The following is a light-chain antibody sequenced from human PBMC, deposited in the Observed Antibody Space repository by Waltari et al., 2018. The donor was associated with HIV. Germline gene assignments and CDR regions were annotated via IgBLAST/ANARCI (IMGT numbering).Light chain of an antibody. Sequence: QSALTQPASVSGSPGQSITISCTGTSSDVGGYNHVSWYQQHPGKAPKLMIYECSKRPSGVSIRFSGSKSGNTACLTISGLQAEDEADYYCCSYAGTSTWVFGGGTQLTVL. CDR2: ECS. CDR1: SSDVGGYNH. CDR3: CSYAGTSTWV. V-gene: IGLV2-23*01. J-gene: IGLJ3*02.